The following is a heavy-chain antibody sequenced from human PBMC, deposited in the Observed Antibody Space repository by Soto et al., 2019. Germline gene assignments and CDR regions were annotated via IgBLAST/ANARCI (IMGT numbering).Heavy chain of an antibody. CDR1: GYTFTGYY. CDR2: INPIFGTA. D-gene: IGHD1-26*01. CDR3: AASPRALVSRFDP. J-gene: IGHJ5*02. Sequence: QVQLVQSGAEVKKPGASVKVSCKASGYTFTGYYMHWVRQAPGQGLEWMGWINPIFGTANYAQKFQGRVTITADESTSTAYMELSSLRSEDTAVYYCAASPRALVSRFDPWGQGTLVTVSS. V-gene: IGHV1-69*01.